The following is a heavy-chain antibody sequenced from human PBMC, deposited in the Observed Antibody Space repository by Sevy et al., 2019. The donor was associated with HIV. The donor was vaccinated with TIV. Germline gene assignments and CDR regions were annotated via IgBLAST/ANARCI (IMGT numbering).Heavy chain of an antibody. J-gene: IGHJ4*02. CDR3: ARVWMQGHPYGGSIDY. CDR2: IYGDGTT. V-gene: IGHV3-66*01. CDR1: GLTINTNY. D-gene: IGHD5-18*01. Sequence: GGSLRLSCAASGLTINTNYMTWVRQAPGKGLEWVSVIYGDGTTYHADSVRGRFTISRDSSNNTLYLRMNSLRADDTAVYFCARVWMQGHPYGGSIDYLGQGTLVTVSS.